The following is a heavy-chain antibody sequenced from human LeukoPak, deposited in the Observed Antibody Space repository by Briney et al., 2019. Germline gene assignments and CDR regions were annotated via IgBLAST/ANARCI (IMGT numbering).Heavy chain of an antibody. Sequence: GGSLRLSCAASGFSFSGSEMHWVRQAAGKGLEWVGRIRSKASSYATAYATSVKGRFTISRDDSKNTAYLQMNSLKTEDTAVYYCTRGREYTYGIDYWGQGTLVTVSS. CDR3: TRGREYTYGIDY. CDR1: GFSFSGSE. V-gene: IGHV3-73*01. CDR2: IRSKASSYAT. J-gene: IGHJ4*02. D-gene: IGHD5-18*01.